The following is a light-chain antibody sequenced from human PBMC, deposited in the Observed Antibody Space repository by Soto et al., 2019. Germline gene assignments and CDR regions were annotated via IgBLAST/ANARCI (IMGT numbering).Light chain of an antibody. CDR3: QQYGNSPIT. Sequence: EIVLTQSPGTLSLSPGERAALSCRASQSVNNNFLAWYQQKPGQAPRLLIYGASSRATGIPDRFRGGGSGTDFTLTIIRLEPEDFAVYYCQQYGNSPITFGQETRLDI. V-gene: IGKV3-20*01. CDR1: QSVNNNF. J-gene: IGKJ5*01. CDR2: GAS.